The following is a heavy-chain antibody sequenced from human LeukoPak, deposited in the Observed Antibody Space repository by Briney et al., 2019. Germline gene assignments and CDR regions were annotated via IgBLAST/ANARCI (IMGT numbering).Heavy chain of an antibody. CDR3: ARDVSGSYPTCFDY. CDR2: INPNSGGT. CDR1: GYTFTSYY. D-gene: IGHD1-26*01. J-gene: IGHJ4*02. V-gene: IGHV1-2*02. Sequence: ASVKVSCKASGYTFTSYYMHWVRQAPGQGLEWMGWINPNSGGTNYAQKFQGRVTMTRDTSISTAYMELSRLRSDDTAVYYCARDVSGSYPTCFDYWGQGTLVTVSS.